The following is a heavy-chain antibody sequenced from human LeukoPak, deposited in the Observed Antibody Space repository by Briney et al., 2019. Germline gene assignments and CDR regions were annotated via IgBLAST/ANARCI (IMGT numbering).Heavy chain of an antibody. J-gene: IGHJ4*02. V-gene: IGHV3-23*01. CDR1: GFTFSSYA. D-gene: IGHD2-2*01. Sequence: PGGSLRLSCAASGFTFSSYAMSWVRQAPGKGPEWVSAISGSGGSTYYADSVKGRFTISRDNSKNTLYLQMNSLRAEDTAVYYSTAATNIRYCSSTSCYQSYWGQGTLVTVSS. CDR2: ISGSGGST. CDR3: TAATNIRYCSSTSCYQSY.